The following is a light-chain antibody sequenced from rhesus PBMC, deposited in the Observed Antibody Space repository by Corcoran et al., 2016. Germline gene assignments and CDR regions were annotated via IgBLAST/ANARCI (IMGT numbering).Light chain of an antibody. J-gene: IGKJ4*01. CDR2: AAS. V-gene: IGKV1S17*01. Sequence: DIQMTQSPSSLSASVGDRVTITCQASQDISNNLAWYQQKPRKVPTLLIYAASTLQSGAPSRFSGSGSGTDFTLTIRSLQPEDFSTYYCPQFTRLPLAFGGGTKVEI. CDR1: QDISNN. CDR3: PQFTRLPLA.